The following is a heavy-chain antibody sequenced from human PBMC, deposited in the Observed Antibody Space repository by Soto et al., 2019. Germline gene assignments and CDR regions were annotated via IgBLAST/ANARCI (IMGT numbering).Heavy chain of an antibody. CDR3: ARIASFGTLNWFDP. CDR1: GYTFTNYD. V-gene: IGHV1-8*01. Sequence: QVQLVQSGAEIRKPGASVRVSCKASGYTFTNYDVNWVRQVPGQGLEWMGWLNPGSGDTGYAQKFQGRVTMTRNTSIGTAYMELSSLRSGDTAIYYCARIASFGTLNWFDPWGQGTLVTVSS. D-gene: IGHD6-13*01. CDR2: LNPGSGDT. J-gene: IGHJ5*02.